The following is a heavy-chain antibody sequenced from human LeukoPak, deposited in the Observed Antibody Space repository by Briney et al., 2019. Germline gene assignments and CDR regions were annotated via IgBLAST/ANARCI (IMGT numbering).Heavy chain of an antibody. V-gene: IGHV3-30*18. CDR2: ISYDGSNK. CDR1: GFTFGSYG. D-gene: IGHD3-10*01. Sequence: GGSLRLSCAASGFTFGSYGMHWVRQAPGKGLEWVAVISYDGSNKYYADSVKGRFTISRDNSKNTLYLQMNSLRAEDTAVYYCAKGEDMVRGVNYFDYWGQGTLVTVSS. CDR3: AKGEDMVRGVNYFDY. J-gene: IGHJ4*02.